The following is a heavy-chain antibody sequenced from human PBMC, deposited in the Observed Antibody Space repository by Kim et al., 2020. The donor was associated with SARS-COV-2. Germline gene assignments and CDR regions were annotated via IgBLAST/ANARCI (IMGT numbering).Heavy chain of an antibody. CDR1: GYTFTGYY. CDR2: INPNSGGT. Sequence: ASVKVSCKASGYTFTGYYMHWVRQAPGQGLEWMGRINPNSGGTNYAQKFQGRVTMTRDTSISTAYMELSRLRSDDTAVYYCARWLVINKGVDYWGQGTLVTVSS. D-gene: IGHD3-9*01. V-gene: IGHV1-2*06. J-gene: IGHJ4*02. CDR3: ARWLVINKGVDY.